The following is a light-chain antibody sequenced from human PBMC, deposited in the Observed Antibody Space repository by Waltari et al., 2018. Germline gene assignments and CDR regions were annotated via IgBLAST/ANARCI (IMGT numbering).Light chain of an antibody. CDR1: SSNIGRNL. CDR3: AAWDDSLSGKV. Sequence: QTVLTQPPSASGTPGQRVTISCSGSSSNIGRNLENWYQQLPGTAPKLLVYRNNQRPSGVPDRFSGSKSGTSASLAISGLQSEDEADYYCAAWDDSLSGKVFGGGTKLTVL. V-gene: IGLV1-44*01. J-gene: IGLJ3*02. CDR2: RNN.